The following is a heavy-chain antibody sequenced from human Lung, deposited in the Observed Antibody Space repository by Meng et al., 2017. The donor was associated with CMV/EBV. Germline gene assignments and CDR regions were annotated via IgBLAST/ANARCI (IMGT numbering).Heavy chain of an antibody. V-gene: IGHV5-51*01. CDR1: GYNFGAHW. D-gene: IGHD1-26*01. J-gene: IGHJ4*02. Sequence: GEXXKISCRASGYNFGAHWIGWVRQMPGEDLQWMGMIHCGDSRTIYSPLFQGRVTISVDKYISTAYLQLTSLQTSDSAMYYCARHWDASWFGFWGQGNPVNGAS. CDR2: IHCGDSRT. CDR3: ARHWDASWFGF.